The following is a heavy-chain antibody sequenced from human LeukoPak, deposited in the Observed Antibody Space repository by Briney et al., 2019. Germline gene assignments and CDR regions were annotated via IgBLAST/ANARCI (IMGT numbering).Heavy chain of an antibody. J-gene: IGHJ4*02. D-gene: IGHD3-3*01. Sequence: GGSLRLSCRTSGFTFDDYAMNWVRQAPGKGLEWVSVIYSGGSTYYADSVKGRFTISRDNSKNTLYLQMNSLRAEDTAVYYCARVTTYDFWSGYLFDYWGQGTLVTVSS. V-gene: IGHV3-66*02. CDR2: IYSGGST. CDR1: GFTFDDYA. CDR3: ARVTTYDFWSGYLFDY.